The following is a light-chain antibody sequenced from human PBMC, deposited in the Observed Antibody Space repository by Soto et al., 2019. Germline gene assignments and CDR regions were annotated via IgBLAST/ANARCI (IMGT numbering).Light chain of an antibody. V-gene: IGKV1-5*03. CDR2: KAS. CDR3: QQYNSYSPT. CDR1: QSITGW. Sequence: DIQMTQSPSTLSASIGDRVTITCRASQSITGWVAWYQQKPGKAPKLLIYKASSLGSGVPSRISGSGSGTEFTLTSSRLQPEASASYYCQQYNSYSPTFGQGTRLEIK. J-gene: IGKJ2*01.